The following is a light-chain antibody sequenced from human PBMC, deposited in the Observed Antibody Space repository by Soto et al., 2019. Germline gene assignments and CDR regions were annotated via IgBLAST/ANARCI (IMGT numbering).Light chain of an antibody. Sequence: EIVLTQFPATLSLSPGERATLSCRASQSVSSSYLAWYQQKPGQAPRLLIYGASSRATGIPDRFSGSGSGTDFTLTISRLEPEDFAVYYCQQYGSSRTFGQGTKVDIK. CDR1: QSVSSSY. J-gene: IGKJ1*01. V-gene: IGKV3-20*01. CDR2: GAS. CDR3: QQYGSSRT.